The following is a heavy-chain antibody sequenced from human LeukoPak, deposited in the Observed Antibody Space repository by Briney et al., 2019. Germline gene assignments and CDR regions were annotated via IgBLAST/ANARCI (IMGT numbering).Heavy chain of an antibody. V-gene: IGHV3-21*01. Sequence: GGSLRLSCAASGFTFSSYSMNWVRQAPGKGLEWGASISSISSYIYYAASVKGRFTLSRDNAKNSLYLQMNSLRAEDTAVYYCARDADPGYEPFDIWGQGTMVTVSS. D-gene: IGHD6-13*01. CDR1: GFTFSSYS. CDR2: ISSISSYI. CDR3: ARDADPGYEPFDI. J-gene: IGHJ3*02.